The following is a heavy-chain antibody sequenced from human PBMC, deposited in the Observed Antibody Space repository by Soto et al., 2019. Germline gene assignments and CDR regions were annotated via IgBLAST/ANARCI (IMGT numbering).Heavy chain of an antibody. CDR1: GGPFSSDA. CDR3: ARASGYASGWYHDY. Sequence: GGSVKVYCKASGGPFSSDAFSLVRQAPGQGLEWMGGLIPILGTTHYAQKFQGRVTITADESTNTAYMELSSLRSDDTAVYYRARASGYASGWYHDYWGQGTRVTVSS. V-gene: IGHV1-69*13. CDR2: LIPILGTT. D-gene: IGHD6-19*01. J-gene: IGHJ4*02.